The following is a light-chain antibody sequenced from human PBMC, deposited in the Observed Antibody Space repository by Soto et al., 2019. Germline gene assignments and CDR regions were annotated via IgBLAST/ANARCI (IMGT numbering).Light chain of an antibody. CDR1: QSLSSY. Sequence: EIVLTQSPATPSLSPGERATLSCRASQSLSSYLAWYQHKPGQAPRLLIYDASKRATGLPARFSGSGSGTDFTLTISSLEPEDFAVYYCQQRNYWPITFGQGTRLEIK. CDR3: QQRNYWPIT. CDR2: DAS. V-gene: IGKV3-11*01. J-gene: IGKJ5*01.